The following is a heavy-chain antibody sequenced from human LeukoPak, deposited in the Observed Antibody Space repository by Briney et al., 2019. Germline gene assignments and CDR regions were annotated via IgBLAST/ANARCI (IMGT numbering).Heavy chain of an antibody. D-gene: IGHD4-23*01. CDR1: GYSISSGYY. Sequence: PSETLSLTCAVSGYSISSGYYWGWIRQPPGKGLEWIGYIYYSGSTNYNPSLKSRVTISVDTSKNQFSLKLSSVTAADTAVYYCARDHRVTPGAFDIWGQGTMVTVSS. J-gene: IGHJ3*02. V-gene: IGHV4-61*01. CDR2: IYYSGST. CDR3: ARDHRVTPGAFDI.